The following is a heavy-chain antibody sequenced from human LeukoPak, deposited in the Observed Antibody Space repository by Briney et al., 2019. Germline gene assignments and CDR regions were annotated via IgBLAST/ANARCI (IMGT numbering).Heavy chain of an antibody. Sequence: PGGSLRLSCAASGFTFSSYAMHWVRQAPGKGLEWVAAISYDGSNKYYADSVKGRFTISRDNSKNTLYLQMNSLRAEDTAVYYCARDSTSGYDRYFDYWGQGTLVTVSS. D-gene: IGHD5-12*01. V-gene: IGHV3-30*04. CDR1: GFTFSSYA. CDR2: ISYDGSNK. CDR3: ARDSTSGYDRYFDY. J-gene: IGHJ4*02.